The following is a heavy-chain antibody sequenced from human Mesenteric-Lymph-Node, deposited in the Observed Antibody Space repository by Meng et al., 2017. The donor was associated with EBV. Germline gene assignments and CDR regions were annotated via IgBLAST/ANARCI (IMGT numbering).Heavy chain of an antibody. J-gene: IGHJ4*02. Sequence: EVQLVESGXXXXXPXXPXRLSCAASGFPFSSYSMNWVRQAPGKGLEWVSSIFTSGNIYYADSVKGRFTISRDNAKSSLYLLMNNLRVEDTAVYYCTRALGDSTAYWGQGTLVTVSS. V-gene: IGHV3-21*01. D-gene: IGHD3-16*01. CDR3: TRALGDSTAY. CDR1: GFPFSSYS. CDR2: IFTSGNI.